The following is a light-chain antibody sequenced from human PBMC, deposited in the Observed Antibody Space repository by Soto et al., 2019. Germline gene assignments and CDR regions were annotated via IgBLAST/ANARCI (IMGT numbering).Light chain of an antibody. V-gene: IGLV2-14*01. Sequence: QSARTHPASVSGSPGQSLTISCTGTSSDVGVYNYVAWYQQHPGKAPKLIIYDVINRPSGVSNRFSGSKSGNTASLTISGLQAEDEADYYCSSYTSSHTYVLGSGTKVTVL. CDR3: SSYTSSHTYV. J-gene: IGLJ1*01. CDR1: SSDVGVYNY. CDR2: DVI.